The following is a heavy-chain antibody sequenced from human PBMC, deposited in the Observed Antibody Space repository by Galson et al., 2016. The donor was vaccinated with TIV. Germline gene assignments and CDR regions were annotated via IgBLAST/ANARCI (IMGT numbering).Heavy chain of an antibody. J-gene: IGHJ1*01. Sequence: SVKVSCKGSGYTFTSYDIDWVRQATGQGLEWMGWMNPNSGNTGYAQDFQGRVTMTRDTSISTAYMELSSVRSEDTAVYYCIRGQAMSRGGKYVHRWGQGTLVTVSS. D-gene: IGHD2-15*01. CDR2: MNPNSGNT. CDR1: GYTFTSYD. CDR3: IRGQAMSRGGKYVHR. V-gene: IGHV1-8*01.